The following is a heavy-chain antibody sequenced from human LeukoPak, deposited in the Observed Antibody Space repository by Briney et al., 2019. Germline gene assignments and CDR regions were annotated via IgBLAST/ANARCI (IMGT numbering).Heavy chain of an antibody. CDR2: ISFDASNI. Sequence: PGGSLRLSCAASGFTFSTYGRPWVRQAQGKGLEWVAVISFDASNIYYAGSVKGRFTISRDNSKKTVYLQMNSLRAEDTAVYYCAKSYSSTWPSPDVDYWGQGTLVTVSS. V-gene: IGHV3-30*18. J-gene: IGHJ4*02. CDR1: GFTFSTYG. D-gene: IGHD6-13*01. CDR3: AKSYSSTWPSPDVDY.